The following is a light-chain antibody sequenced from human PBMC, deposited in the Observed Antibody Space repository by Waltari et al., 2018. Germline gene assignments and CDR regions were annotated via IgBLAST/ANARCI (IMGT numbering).Light chain of an antibody. CDR3: QQYNNWSGT. CDR2: GAS. CDR1: QSVSSN. V-gene: IGKV3-15*01. Sequence: EIVMTQSPATLSVSPGERPPLSCRASQSVSSNLAWYQQKPGQAPRLLIYGASTRATGIPARFSGSGSGTEFTLTISSMQSEDFAVYYCQQYNNWSGTFGQGTKVEIK. J-gene: IGKJ1*01.